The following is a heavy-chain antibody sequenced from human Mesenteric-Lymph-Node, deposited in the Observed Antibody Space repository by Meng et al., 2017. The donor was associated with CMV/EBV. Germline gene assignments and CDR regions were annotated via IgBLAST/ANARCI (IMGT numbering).Heavy chain of an antibody. CDR2: IYHSGST. V-gene: IGHV4-38-2*02. CDR3: ARVYNWFDP. Sequence: SETLSLTCTVSGYSISSGYYWGWIRQPPGKGLEWIGSIYHSGSTYYNPSLKSRVTISVDTSKNQFSLKLSSVTAADTAVYYCARVYNWFDPWGQGTLVTVSS. CDR1: GYSISSGYY. J-gene: IGHJ5*02.